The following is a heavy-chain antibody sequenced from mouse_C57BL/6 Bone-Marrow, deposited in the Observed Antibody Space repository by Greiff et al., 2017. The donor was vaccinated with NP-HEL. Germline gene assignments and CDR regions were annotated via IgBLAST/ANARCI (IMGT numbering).Heavy chain of an antibody. D-gene: IGHD1-1*01. V-gene: IGHV1-82*01. CDR2: IYPGDGDT. Sequence: VQLQQSGPELVKPGASVKISCKASGYAFSSSWMNWVKQRPGKGLEWIGRIYPGDGDTNYNGKFKGKATLTADKSSSTAYMQLSSLTSEDSAVYFCARGTYYPFYFDYWGQGTTLTVSS. J-gene: IGHJ2*01. CDR1: GYAFSSSW. CDR3: ARGTYYPFYFDY.